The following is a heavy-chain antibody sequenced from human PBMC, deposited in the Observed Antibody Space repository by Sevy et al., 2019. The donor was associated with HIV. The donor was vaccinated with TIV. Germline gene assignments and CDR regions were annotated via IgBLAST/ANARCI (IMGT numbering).Heavy chain of an antibody. D-gene: IGHD5-18*01. CDR2: IHHSGST. V-gene: IGHV4-30-4*01. CDR3: ATSKEYIYGPKEPNYDYGLDV. Sequence: SETLSLTCTVSGGSINSGDYYWTWLRQPPGKGLEWIGYIHHSGSTHHNASLKSRVTISRHTSKNQFSLKLSSLTAADTAVYYCATSKEYIYGPKEPNYDYGLDVWGQGTTVTVSS. CDR1: GGSINSGDYY. J-gene: IGHJ6*02.